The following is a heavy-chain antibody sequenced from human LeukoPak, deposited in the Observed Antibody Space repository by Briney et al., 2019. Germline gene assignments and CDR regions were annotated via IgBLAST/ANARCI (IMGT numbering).Heavy chain of an antibody. J-gene: IGHJ5*02. D-gene: IGHD2-15*01. Sequence: GGSLRLSCAASGFTFSSYGMHWVRQAPGKGLEWVAVIWYDGSNKYYADSVKGRFTISRDNSKNTLYLQMNSLRAEDTAVYYCARDLVVFSLASGFDPWGQGTLVTVSS. V-gene: IGHV3-33*01. CDR1: GFTFSSYG. CDR3: ARDLVVFSLASGFDP. CDR2: IWYDGSNK.